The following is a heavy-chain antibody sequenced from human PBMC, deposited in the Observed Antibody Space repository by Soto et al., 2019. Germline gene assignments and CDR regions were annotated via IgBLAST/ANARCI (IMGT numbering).Heavy chain of an antibody. V-gene: IGHV3-30-3*01. CDR1: GLNISSHT. Sequence: QVQLVESGGGVVQPGRSLRLSCLVSGLNISSHTTHWVRQAPGKGLEGVAILSYDETYKYYADYVKGRFTISRDNSKNTVYLQMGGLTSEDTAVYYCAREGAEPGSAPDYWGQGTLVTVSS. CDR2: LSYDETYK. J-gene: IGHJ4*02. D-gene: IGHD1-26*01. CDR3: AREGAEPGSAPDY.